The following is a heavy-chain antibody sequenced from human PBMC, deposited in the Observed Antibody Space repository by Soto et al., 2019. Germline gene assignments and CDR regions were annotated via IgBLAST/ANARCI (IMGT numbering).Heavy chain of an antibody. D-gene: IGHD2-8*01. CDR3: ARGGKYCTNGVCSIYGMDV. J-gene: IGHJ6*02. V-gene: IGHV1-18*01. Sequence: QVQLVQSGAEVKKPGASVKVSCKASGYTFTSYGISWVRQAPGQGLEWMGWISAYNGNTNYAQKFQGRVTMTTDTSTSTAYMGLRSLRSDDTAVYYCARGGKYCTNGVCSIYGMDVWGQGTTVTVSS. CDR1: GYTFTSYG. CDR2: ISAYNGNT.